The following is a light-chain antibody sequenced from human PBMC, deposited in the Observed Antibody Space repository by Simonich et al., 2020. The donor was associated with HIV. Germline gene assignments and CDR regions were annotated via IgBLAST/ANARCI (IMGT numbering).Light chain of an antibody. CDR1: QSVNSN. CDR3: QQYGSSPFT. V-gene: IGKV3-20*01. CDR2: DAS. Sequence: EIVLTQSPGTLSLSPGERATLSCRASQSVNSNVAWYQQKPGQAPRLLIYDASNRATGIPARFSGSGSGTDFTLTISSLEPEDFAVYYCQQYGSSPFTFGPGTKVDIK. J-gene: IGKJ3*01.